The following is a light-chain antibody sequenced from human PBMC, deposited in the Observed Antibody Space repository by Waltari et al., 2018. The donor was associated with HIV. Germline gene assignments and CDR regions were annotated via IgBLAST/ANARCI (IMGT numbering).Light chain of an antibody. V-gene: IGLV8-61*01. J-gene: IGLJ3*02. CDR2: STN. Sequence: QTVVTQEPSFSVSPGGTVTLTCGLSSGSVSTSYYPSWYQQTPGQAPRTLIYSTNTPSLWVPDRFSGSILGNKAALTITGAQADDESDYYCVLFMGNGIWVFGGGTKLTVL. CDR3: VLFMGNGIWV. CDR1: SGSVSTSYY.